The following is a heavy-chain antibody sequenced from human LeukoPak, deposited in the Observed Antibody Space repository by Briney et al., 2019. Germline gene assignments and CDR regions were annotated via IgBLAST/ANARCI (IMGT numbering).Heavy chain of an antibody. CDR3: ARGGSLGY. V-gene: IGHV3-48*03. CDR2: ISSSGSAI. CDR1: GFTFSSYE. Sequence: GGSLRLSCTASGFTFSSYEMNWVRQAPGKGLEWVSKISSSGSAIYYADSVKGRFTISRDNAKSTLYLQMNSLRAEDTAVYYCARGGSLGYWGQGTLVTVSS. J-gene: IGHJ4*02. D-gene: IGHD6-19*01.